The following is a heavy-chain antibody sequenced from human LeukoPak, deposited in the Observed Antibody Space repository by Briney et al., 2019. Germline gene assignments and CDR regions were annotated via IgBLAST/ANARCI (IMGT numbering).Heavy chain of an antibody. V-gene: IGHV1-2*02. Sequence: ASVKVSCKASGYTFTGYYMHWVRQAPGQGLEWMGWINPNSGGTNYAQKFQGRVTMTRDTSISTAYMELSRLRSDDTAVYYCVRDADNPSGIAAAGQIDYWGQGTLVTVSS. CDR1: GYTFTGYY. CDR3: VRDADNPSGIAAAGQIDY. D-gene: IGHD6-13*01. CDR2: INPNSGGT. J-gene: IGHJ4*02.